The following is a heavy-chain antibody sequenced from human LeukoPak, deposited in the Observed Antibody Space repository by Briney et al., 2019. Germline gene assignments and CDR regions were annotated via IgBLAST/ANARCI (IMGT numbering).Heavy chain of an antibody. D-gene: IGHD2-21*01. CDR3: AKFLPTHIVVANYYFDY. CDR1: GFTFSSYA. Sequence: GGSLRLSCAASGFTFSSYAMSWVRQAPGKGLEWVSAISGSGGSTYYADSVKGRFTISRDNPKNTLYLQMNSLRAEDTAVYYCAKFLPTHIVVANYYFDYWGQGTLVTVSS. CDR2: ISGSGGST. J-gene: IGHJ4*02. V-gene: IGHV3-23*01.